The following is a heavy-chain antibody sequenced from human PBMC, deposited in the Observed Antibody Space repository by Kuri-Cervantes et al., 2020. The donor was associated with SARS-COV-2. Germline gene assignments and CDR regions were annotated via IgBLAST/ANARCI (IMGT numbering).Heavy chain of an antibody. CDR2: ISAYNGNT. Sequence: ASVKVSCKASGYTFTSYGISWVRQAPGQGLEWMGWISAYNGNTNYAQKLQGRVTMTTDTSTSTAYMELRSLRSDDTAVYYCARGSKASYSGSSWFDPGGQGTLVTVSS. D-gene: IGHD1-26*01. J-gene: IGHJ5*02. CDR1: GYTFTSYG. CDR3: ARGSKASYSGSSWFDP. V-gene: IGHV1-18*01.